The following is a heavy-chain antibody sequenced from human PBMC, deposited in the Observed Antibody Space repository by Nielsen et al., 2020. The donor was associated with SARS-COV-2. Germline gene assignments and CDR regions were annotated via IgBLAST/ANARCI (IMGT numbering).Heavy chain of an antibody. J-gene: IGHJ4*02. V-gene: IGHV3-9*01. Sequence: SLKISCAASGFTFYDYAMHWVRQAPGKGLEWVSGISWNSGSIGYADSVKGRFTISRDNAKNSLYLQMNSLRAEDTALYYCAKASYCSSTSCYAPWTFDYWGQGTLVTVSS. CDR2: ISWNSGSI. CDR3: AKASYCSSTSCYAPWTFDY. D-gene: IGHD2-2*01. CDR1: GFTFYDYA.